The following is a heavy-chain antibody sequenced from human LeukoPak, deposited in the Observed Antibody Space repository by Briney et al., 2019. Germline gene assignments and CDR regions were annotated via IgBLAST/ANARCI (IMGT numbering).Heavy chain of an antibody. J-gene: IGHJ6*02. CDR2: IFSGGTT. CDR1: GLTVSSNY. CDR3: AREGNYYDMDV. V-gene: IGHV3-53*01. Sequence: GGSLRLSCAASGLTVSSNYMSWVRQAPGKGLEWVSVIFSGGTTYYADSVKGRFTISRDNSKNTLYLQMNSLRAEDTAVYYCAREGNYYDMDVWGQGTMVTVSS.